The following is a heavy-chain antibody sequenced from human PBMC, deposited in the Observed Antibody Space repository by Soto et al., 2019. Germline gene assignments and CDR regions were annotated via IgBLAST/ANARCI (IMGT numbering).Heavy chain of an antibody. D-gene: IGHD4-17*01. CDR1: GGSISSGGYY. Sequence: QVQLQESGPGLVKPSQTLSLTCTVSGGSISSGGYYWSWIRQHPGKGLEWIGYIYSSGSTYYNPSLKSRVTKSVDTSKYQLSLKLSSVTAADTAVYYCARDSGDGSGLFDYWGQGTLVTVSS. V-gene: IGHV4-31*03. CDR3: ARDSGDGSGLFDY. J-gene: IGHJ4*02. CDR2: IYSSGST.